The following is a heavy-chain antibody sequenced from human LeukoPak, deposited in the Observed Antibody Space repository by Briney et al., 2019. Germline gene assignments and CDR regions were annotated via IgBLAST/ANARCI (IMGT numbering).Heavy chain of an antibody. V-gene: IGHV3-30-3*01. CDR3: ARDHTDSGYMDV. Sequence: GGSLRLSCAASGFTFSSYAMHWVRQAPGKGLEWVAVISYDGSNKYYADSVKGRFTISRDNSKNTLYLQMNSLRAEDTAVYYCARDHTDSGYMDVWGKGTTVTVSS. CDR2: ISYDGSNK. CDR1: GFTFSSYA. J-gene: IGHJ6*03. D-gene: IGHD2-21*02.